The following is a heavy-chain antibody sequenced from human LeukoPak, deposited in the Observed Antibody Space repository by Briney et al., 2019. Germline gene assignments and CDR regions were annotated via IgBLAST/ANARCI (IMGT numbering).Heavy chain of an antibody. D-gene: IGHD4-17*01. CDR3: ARPEVYGDYGVNDAFDI. V-gene: IGHV3-21*01. Sequence: GGSLRLSCAASGFTFSSYSMNWVRQAPGKGLEWVSSISSSSSYIYYADSVKGRFTISRDNAKNSLYLQMNSLRAEDTGVYYCARPEVYGDYGVNDAFDIWGQGTMVTVSS. CDR1: GFTFSSYS. J-gene: IGHJ3*02. CDR2: ISSSSSYI.